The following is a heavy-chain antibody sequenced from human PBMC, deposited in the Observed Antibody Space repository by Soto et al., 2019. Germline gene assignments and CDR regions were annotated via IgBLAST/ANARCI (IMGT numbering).Heavy chain of an antibody. D-gene: IGHD6-19*01. Sequence: ASEKVSCKASGYTFTGYYMHWVRQAPGQGLEWMGWINPNSGGTNYAQKFQGRVTMTRDTSISTAYMELSRLRSDDTAVYYCAINIAVAGTGRAPYYYGMDVWGQGTTVTVSS. CDR1: GYTFTGYY. CDR3: AINIAVAGTGRAPYYYGMDV. CDR2: INPNSGGT. J-gene: IGHJ6*02. V-gene: IGHV1-2*02.